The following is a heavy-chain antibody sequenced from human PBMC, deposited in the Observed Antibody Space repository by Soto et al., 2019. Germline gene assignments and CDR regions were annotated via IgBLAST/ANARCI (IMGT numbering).Heavy chain of an antibody. D-gene: IGHD3-16*02. V-gene: IGHV1-69*08. CDR3: ARDRYPGDAFDI. CDR1: GGTFSSYT. CDR2: IIPILGIA. Sequence: QVQLVQSGAEVQKPGSSVKVSCKASGGTFSSYTISWVRQAPGQGLEWMGRIIPILGIANYAQKFQGRVTITADKSTSTAYMELSSLRSEDTAVYYCARDRYPGDAFDIWGQGTMVTVSS. J-gene: IGHJ3*02.